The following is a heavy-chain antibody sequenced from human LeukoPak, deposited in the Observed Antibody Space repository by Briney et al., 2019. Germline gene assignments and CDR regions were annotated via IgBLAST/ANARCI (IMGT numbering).Heavy chain of an antibody. CDR3: ARERYDILTGSYYYGMDV. D-gene: IGHD3-9*01. Sequence: ASVKVSCKGSGYTFTGYYMHWVRQAPGQGLGWMGWINPNSGGTNYAQKFQGRVTMTRDTSISTAYMELSRLRSDDTAVYYCARERYDILTGSYYYGMDVWGQGTTVTVSS. V-gene: IGHV1-2*02. CDR1: GYTFTGYY. J-gene: IGHJ6*02. CDR2: INPNSGGT.